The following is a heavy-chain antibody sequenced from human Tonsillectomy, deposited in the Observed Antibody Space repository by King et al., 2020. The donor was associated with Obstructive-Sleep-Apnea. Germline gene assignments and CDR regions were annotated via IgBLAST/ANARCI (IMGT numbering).Heavy chain of an antibody. CDR2: IKSKTDGGTT. V-gene: IGHV3-15*01. CDR3: TTDAYYDILTGYYPGLDFDY. D-gene: IGHD3-9*01. CDR1: GFTFSNAW. Sequence: QLVQSGGGLVKPGGSLRLSCAASGFTFSNAWMSWVRQAPGKGLEWVGRIKSKTDGGTTDYAAPVKGRFTISRDDSKNTLYLQMNSLKTEDTAVYYCTTDAYYDILTGYYPGLDFDYWGQGTLVTVSS. J-gene: IGHJ4*02.